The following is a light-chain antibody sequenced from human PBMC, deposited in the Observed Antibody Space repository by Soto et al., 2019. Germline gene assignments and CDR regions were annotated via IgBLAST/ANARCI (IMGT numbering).Light chain of an antibody. J-gene: IGLJ1*01. CDR1: SSDVGGYNY. Sequence: ALTQPPSASWSPGQSVAISCTGTSSDVGGYNYVSWYQQHPGKAPKLMIYEVNKRPSGVPDRFSGSKSGNTASLTVSGLQAEDEADYYCSSYAGSSNVFGTGTKVTVL. V-gene: IGLV2-8*01. CDR2: EVN. CDR3: SSYAGSSNV.